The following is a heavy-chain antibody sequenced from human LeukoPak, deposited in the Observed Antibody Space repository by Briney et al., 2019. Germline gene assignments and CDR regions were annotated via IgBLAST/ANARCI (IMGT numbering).Heavy chain of an antibody. CDR2: IYTSGST. V-gene: IGHV4-4*09. CDR3: ARHGVQWLDPNNWFDP. J-gene: IGHJ5*02. D-gene: IGHD6-19*01. CDR1: GGSISSYR. Sequence: SETLSLTCTVSGGSISSYRWSWIRQPPGKGLEWIGYIYTSGSTNYNPSLKSRVTISVDTSKNQFSLRLSSVTAADTAVYYCARHGVQWLDPNNWFDPWGQGTLVTVSS.